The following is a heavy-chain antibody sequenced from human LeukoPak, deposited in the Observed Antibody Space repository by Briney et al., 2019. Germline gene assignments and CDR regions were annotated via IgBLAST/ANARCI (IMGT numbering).Heavy chain of an antibody. CDR2: IIPLFGTA. V-gene: IGHV1-69*05. J-gene: IGHJ6*03. CDR3: ARQVSALELQGSHYYLDV. Sequence: GASVKVSCKASGGTFSSYAISWVRQAPGQGLEWMGGIIPLFGTANYAQKLQGRVTITTDESTSRAYMELSSLRSEDTAVYYCARQVSALELQGSHYYLDVWRKGTTVTVSS. D-gene: IGHD1-7*01. CDR1: GGTFSSYA.